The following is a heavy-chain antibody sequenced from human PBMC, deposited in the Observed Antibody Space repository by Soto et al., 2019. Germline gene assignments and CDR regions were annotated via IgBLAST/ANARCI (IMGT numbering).Heavy chain of an antibody. D-gene: IGHD6-13*01. CDR3: ARDTRGSSSWYYYYGMDV. V-gene: IGHV1-18*01. J-gene: IGHJ6*02. Sequence: VKVSCKASGYTFTSYGISWVRQAPGQGLEWMGWISAYNGNTNYAQKLQGRVTMTTDTSTSTAYMELRSLRSDDTAVYYCARDTRGSSSWYYYYGMDVWGQGTTVTVSS. CDR2: ISAYNGNT. CDR1: GYTFTSYG.